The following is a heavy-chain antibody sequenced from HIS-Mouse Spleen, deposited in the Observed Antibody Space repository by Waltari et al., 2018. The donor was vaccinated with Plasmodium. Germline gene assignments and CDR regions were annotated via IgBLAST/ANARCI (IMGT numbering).Heavy chain of an antibody. Sequence: EVQLVESGGGLVQPGGSLSLSCAASGFPFSSYWMSWVRQDPGKGLEWVANIKQDGSEKYYVDSVKGRFTISRDNAKNSLYLQMNSLRAEDTAVYYCASSWYWYFDLWGRGTLVTVSS. CDR3: ASSWYWYFDL. CDR2: IKQDGSEK. J-gene: IGHJ2*01. D-gene: IGHD6-13*01. CDR1: GFPFSSYW. V-gene: IGHV3-7*01.